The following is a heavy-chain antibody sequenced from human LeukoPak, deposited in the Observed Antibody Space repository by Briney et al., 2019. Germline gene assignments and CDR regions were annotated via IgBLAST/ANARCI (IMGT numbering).Heavy chain of an antibody. CDR3: ARANYEILTGYLYFDY. J-gene: IGHJ4*02. CDR1: GFTVSSNY. Sequence: QPGGSLRLSCAASGFTVSSNYMSWVRQAPGKGLEWVSIIHSGGSTHYGDSVKGRFTISRDNSKNTLYLQMNSLRAEDTAVYYCARANYEILTGYLYFDYWGQGTLVTVSS. V-gene: IGHV3-66*01. D-gene: IGHD3-9*01. CDR2: IHSGGST.